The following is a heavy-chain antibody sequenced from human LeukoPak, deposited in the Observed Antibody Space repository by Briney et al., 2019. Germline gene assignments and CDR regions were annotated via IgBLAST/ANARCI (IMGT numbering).Heavy chain of an antibody. Sequence: SETLSLTCTVSGGSISSSSYYWGWIRQPPGKGLEWIGSIYYSGSTYYNPSLKSRVTISVDTSKNQFSLKLSSVTAADTAVYYCARLYGGNPDYWGQGTLVTVSS. CDR2: IYYSGST. CDR3: ARLYGGNPDY. D-gene: IGHD4-23*01. CDR1: GGSISSSSYY. V-gene: IGHV4-39*07. J-gene: IGHJ4*02.